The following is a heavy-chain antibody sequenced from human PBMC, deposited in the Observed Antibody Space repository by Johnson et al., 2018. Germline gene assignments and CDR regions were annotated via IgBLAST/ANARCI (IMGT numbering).Heavy chain of an antibody. CDR1: GFTFDDYA. Sequence: VQLQESGGGLVQPGRSLRLSCAASGFTFDDYAMHWVRQAPGKGLEWVPGINRNSGSIGYADSVKGRFTISRDNAKNSLYLQMNSLRAEDTALYYCTKPPVGWLGEGAEYFQHWGQGTLVTVSS. J-gene: IGHJ1*01. D-gene: IGHD3-22*01. V-gene: IGHV3-9*01. CDR2: INRNSGSI. CDR3: TKPPVGWLGEGAEYFQH.